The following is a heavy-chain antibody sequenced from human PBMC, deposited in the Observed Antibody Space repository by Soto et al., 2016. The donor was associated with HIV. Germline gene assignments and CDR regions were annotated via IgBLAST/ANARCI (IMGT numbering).Heavy chain of an antibody. Sequence: QVQLVQSGAEVKKPGSSVKVSCKASGGTFSSHAISWVRQAPGQGLEWLGKIIVIFGIANYAEKFQGRVTITADESTSTAYMELSSLRSEDTAVYYWCGKAGGLRTTYFHMDVVGQRDHGHRLL. V-gene: IGHV1-69*15. CDR2: IIVIFGIA. D-gene: IGHD1-26*01. J-gene: IGHJ6*03. CDR1: GGTFSSHA. CDR3: CGKAGGLRTTYFHMDV.